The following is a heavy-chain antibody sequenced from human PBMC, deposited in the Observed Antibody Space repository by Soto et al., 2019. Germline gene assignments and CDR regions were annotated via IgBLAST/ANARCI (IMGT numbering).Heavy chain of an antibody. CDR1: XXXXNNYA. V-gene: IGHV1-69*15. D-gene: IGHD6-13*01. J-gene: IGHJ6*02. Sequence: SXXVSCXXSXXXXNNYAMYGVRQSSGQGLVWLGTIVHVFPSVYYAPRFQGRLTITADGSTDTVYMMLTSLKSEDTAVYYCAREMPSTAAAYFYYGLNVWGQGTSVTVSS. CDR3: AREMPSTAAAYFYYGLNV. CDR2: IVHVFPSV.